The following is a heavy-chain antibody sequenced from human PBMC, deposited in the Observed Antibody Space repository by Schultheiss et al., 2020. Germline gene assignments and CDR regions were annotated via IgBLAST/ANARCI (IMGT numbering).Heavy chain of an antibody. D-gene: IGHD2-21*01. V-gene: IGHV4-59*12. CDR1: GGSISSYY. CDR3: ASNVLVENAFDI. Sequence: SETLSLTCTVSGGSISSYYWSWIRQPPGKGLEWIGYIYYSGSTNYNPSLKSRVTISVDKSKNQFSLKLSSVTAADTAVYYCASNVLVENAFDIWGQGTMVTVSS. CDR2: IYYSGST. J-gene: IGHJ3*02.